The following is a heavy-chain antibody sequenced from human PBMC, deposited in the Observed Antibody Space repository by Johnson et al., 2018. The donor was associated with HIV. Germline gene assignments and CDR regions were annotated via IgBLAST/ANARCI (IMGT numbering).Heavy chain of an antibody. V-gene: IGHV3-66*02. D-gene: IGHD6-19*01. CDR3: AKPREQWRTRDDAFDI. CDR1: GSPSSRNY. J-gene: IGHJ3*02. CDR2: IKTGGTT. Sequence: EVQVLESGGGLVQPGGSLSLSCEASGSPSSRNYMSWSRKVPGKGLEWVSVIKTGGTTYSADPLRGGSTTSRDNPKNTLYLQMNSLIAEDTAVYYCAKPREQWRTRDDAFDIWGQGTMVTVSA.